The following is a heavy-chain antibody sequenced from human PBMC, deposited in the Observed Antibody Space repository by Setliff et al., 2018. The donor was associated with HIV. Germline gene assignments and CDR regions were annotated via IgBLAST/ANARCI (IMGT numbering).Heavy chain of an antibody. Sequence: ETLSLTCTVSGGSISSYYWSWIRQPPGKGLEWIGYIYYSGSTNYNPSLKSRVTISVDTSKNQFSLKLSSVTAADTAVYYCARHKIYSGFTFSGWAGETDAFDIWGQGTMVTVSS. CDR1: GGSISSYY. V-gene: IGHV4-59*08. CDR2: IYYSGST. CDR3: ARHKIYSGFTFSGWAGETDAFDI. J-gene: IGHJ3*02. D-gene: IGHD6-19*01.